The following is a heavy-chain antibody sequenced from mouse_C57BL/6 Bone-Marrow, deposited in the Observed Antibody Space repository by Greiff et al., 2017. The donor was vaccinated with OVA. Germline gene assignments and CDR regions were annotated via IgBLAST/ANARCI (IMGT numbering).Heavy chain of an antibody. CDR3: ARQDSSGHYAMDY. CDR2: IWSDGST. V-gene: IGHV2-6-1*01. J-gene: IGHJ4*01. D-gene: IGHD3-2*02. CDR1: GFSLTSYG. Sequence: VQLKQSGPGLVAPSQSLSITCTVSGFSLTSYGVHWVRQPPGKGLEWLVVIWSDGSTTYNSALKSRLSISKDNSKSQVFLKMNSLQTDDTAMYYCARQDSSGHYAMDYWGQGTSVTVSS.